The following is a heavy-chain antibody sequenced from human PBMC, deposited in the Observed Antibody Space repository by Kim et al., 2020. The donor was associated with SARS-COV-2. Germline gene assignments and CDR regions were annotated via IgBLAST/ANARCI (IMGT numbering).Heavy chain of an antibody. D-gene: IGHD1-7*01. CDR1: GGSISSSSYY. J-gene: IGHJ4*02. CDR3: ARHGGTTIIDY. Sequence: SETLSLTCTVSGGSISSSSYYWGWIRQPPGKGLEWIGSIYYSGSTYYNPSLKSRVTISVDTSKNQFSLKLSSVTAADTAVYYCARHGGTTIIDYWGQGTLVTVSS. V-gene: IGHV4-39*01. CDR2: IYYSGST.